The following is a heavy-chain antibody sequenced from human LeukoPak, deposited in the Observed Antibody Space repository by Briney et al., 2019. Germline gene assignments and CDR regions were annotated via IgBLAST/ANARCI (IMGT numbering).Heavy chain of an antibody. CDR3: ARSSGYFYY. CDR2: MFSGGST. D-gene: IGHD3-22*01. J-gene: IGHJ4*02. Sequence: GGSLRLSCAASGFTVSDNYMSWVRQAPGSGLEWVSVMFSGGSTYNADSVEGRFTISRDSSKNILYLQMNSPRAEDTAVYYCARSSGYFYYWGQGTLVTVSS. V-gene: IGHV3-53*01. CDR1: GFTVSDNY.